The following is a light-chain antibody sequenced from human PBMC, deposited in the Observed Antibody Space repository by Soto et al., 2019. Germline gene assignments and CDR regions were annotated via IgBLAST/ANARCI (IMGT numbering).Light chain of an antibody. CDR2: ATS. J-gene: IGKJ1*01. CDR3: HQYYNRPPWT. Sequence: EIVMTQSPATLSVSPVDSATLSFRASRSVDTDLAWYQQKPGQAPRLLVFATSARATGVPDRFRGSRSGTDFTLTISSLQPEDSATYYCHQYYNRPPWTFGQGTKVDIK. V-gene: IGKV3-15*01. CDR1: RSVDTD.